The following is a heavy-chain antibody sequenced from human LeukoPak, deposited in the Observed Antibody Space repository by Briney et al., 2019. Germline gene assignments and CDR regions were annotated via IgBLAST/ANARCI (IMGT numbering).Heavy chain of an antibody. V-gene: IGHV4-59*12. CDR2: IYYSGST. CDR3: AREVSITIFGVVPSGYYYMDV. D-gene: IGHD3-3*01. Sequence: SETLSLTCTVSGGSISSYYWSWIRQPPGKGLEWIGYIYYSGSTNYNPSLKSRVTISVDTSKNHFSLKLSSVTAADTAVYYCAREVSITIFGVVPSGYYYMDVWGKGTTVTVSS. J-gene: IGHJ6*03. CDR1: GGSISSYY.